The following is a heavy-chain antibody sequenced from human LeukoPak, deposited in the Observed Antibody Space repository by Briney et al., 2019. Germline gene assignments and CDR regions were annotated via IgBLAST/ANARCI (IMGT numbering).Heavy chain of an antibody. Sequence: SETLSLTCTVSGGSISSYYWSWIRQPPGKGLEWIGYIYYSGSTNYNPSLKSRVTISVDTSKNQFSLKLSSVTAADTAVYYCAGSTVAGPFDYWGRGTLVTVSS. CDR2: IYYSGST. J-gene: IGHJ4*02. D-gene: IGHD6-19*01. CDR1: GGSISSYY. V-gene: IGHV4-59*01. CDR3: AGSTVAGPFDY.